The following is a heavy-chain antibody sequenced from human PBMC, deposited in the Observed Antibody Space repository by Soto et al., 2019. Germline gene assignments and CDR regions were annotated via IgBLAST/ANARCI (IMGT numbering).Heavy chain of an antibody. J-gene: IGHJ6*02. CDR1: GFTFSSYG. Sequence: GGSLRLSCAASGFTFSSYGMHWVRQAPGKGLEWGAVISYDGSNKYYADSVKGRFTISRDNSKNTLYLQMNSLRAEDTAVYYCEKDLVVPAAEASFYSGMDVWGQVTTVTVSS. V-gene: IGHV3-30*18. CDR2: ISYDGSNK. D-gene: IGHD2-2*01. CDR3: EKDLVVPAAEASFYSGMDV.